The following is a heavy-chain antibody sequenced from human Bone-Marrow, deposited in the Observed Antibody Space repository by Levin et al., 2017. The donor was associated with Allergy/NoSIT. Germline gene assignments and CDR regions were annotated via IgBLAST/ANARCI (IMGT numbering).Heavy chain of an antibody. CDR1: GFTFSSYG. V-gene: IGHV3-30*18. CDR3: AKGSLSWIQLWSSEYYFDY. D-gene: IGHD5-18*01. Sequence: GGSLRLSCAASGFTFSSYGMHWVRQAPGKGLEWVAVISYDGSNKYYADSVKGRFTISRDNSKNTLYLQMNSLRAEDTAVYYCAKGSLSWIQLWSSEYYFDYWGQGTLVTVSS. CDR2: ISYDGSNK. J-gene: IGHJ4*02.